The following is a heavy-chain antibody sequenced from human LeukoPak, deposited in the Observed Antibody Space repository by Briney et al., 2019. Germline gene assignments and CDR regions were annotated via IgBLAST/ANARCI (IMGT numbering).Heavy chain of an antibody. D-gene: IGHD3-22*01. Sequence: SETLSLTCTVSGGSISSYYWSWIRQPPGKGLEWIGYIYYSGSTNYNPSLKSRVTISVDTSKNQFSLKLSSVTAADTAVYYCARVKYYYDSSGYTYYFDYWGQGTLVTVSS. J-gene: IGHJ4*02. V-gene: IGHV4-59*01. CDR1: GGSISSYY. CDR3: ARVKYYYDSSGYTYYFDY. CDR2: IYYSGST.